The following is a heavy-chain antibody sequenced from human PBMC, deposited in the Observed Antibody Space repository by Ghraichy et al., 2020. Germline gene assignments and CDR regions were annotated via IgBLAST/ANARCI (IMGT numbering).Heavy chain of an antibody. CDR3: AREAAAAGLIPSGRGYNWFDP. CDR2: INHSGST. D-gene: IGHD6-13*01. CDR1: GGSFSGYY. J-gene: IGHJ5*02. Sequence: SETLSLTCAVYGGSFSGYYWSWIRQPPGKGLEWIGEINHSGSTNYNPSLKSRVTISVDTSKNQFSLKLSSVTAADTAVYYCAREAAAAGLIPSGRGYNWFDPWGQGTLVTVSS. V-gene: IGHV4-34*01.